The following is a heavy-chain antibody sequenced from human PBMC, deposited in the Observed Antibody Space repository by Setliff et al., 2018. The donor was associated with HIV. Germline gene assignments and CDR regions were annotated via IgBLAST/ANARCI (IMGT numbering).Heavy chain of an antibody. CDR2: IIPMFGTG. CDR3: ARESEGYYDSSGYLDH. Sequence: ASVKVSCKTSGGTFSSYGISWVRQAPGQGLEWMGGIIPMFGTGFYAQKFQGRVTITTDESRSTAYMELSSLSSEDTAVYYCARESEGYYDSSGYLDHWGQGTLVTVSS. CDR1: GGTFSSYG. V-gene: IGHV1-69*05. J-gene: IGHJ4*02. D-gene: IGHD3-22*01.